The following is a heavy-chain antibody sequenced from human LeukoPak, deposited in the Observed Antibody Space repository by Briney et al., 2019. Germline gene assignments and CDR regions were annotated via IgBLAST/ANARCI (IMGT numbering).Heavy chain of an antibody. J-gene: IGHJ5*02. CDR1: GGPFRGYY. CDR3: ARGWSGYSA. D-gene: IGHD5-12*01. CDR2: INHSGTI. Sequence: SETLSLTCAVYGGPFRGYYWSWIRQPPGKGLEWIGEINHSGTINYNPSLKSRVTISVDTSKNHFSLKLSSVTAADTAVYYCARGWSGYSAWGQGTLVTVSS. V-gene: IGHV4-34*01.